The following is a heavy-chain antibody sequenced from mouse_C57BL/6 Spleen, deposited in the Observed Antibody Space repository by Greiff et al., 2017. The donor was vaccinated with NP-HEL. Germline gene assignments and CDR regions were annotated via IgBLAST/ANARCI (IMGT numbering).Heavy chain of an antibody. CDR2: IWRGGST. V-gene: IGHV2-5*01. CDR1: GFSLTSYG. Sequence: VQLQESGPGLVQPSQSLSITCTVSGFSLTSYGVHWVRQSPGKGLEWLGVIWRGGSTDYNAAFMSRLSITKDNSKSQVFFKMNSLQADDTAIYYCAKNYLDYYAMDYWGQGTSVTVSS. J-gene: IGHJ4*01. CDR3: AKNYLDYYAMDY.